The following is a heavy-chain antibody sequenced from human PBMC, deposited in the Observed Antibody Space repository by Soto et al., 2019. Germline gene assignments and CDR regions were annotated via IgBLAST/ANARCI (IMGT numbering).Heavy chain of an antibody. D-gene: IGHD6-6*01. J-gene: IGHJ6*02. V-gene: IGHV3-13*01. Sequence: PGGSLRLSCAASGFTFSSYAMSWVRQAPGKGLEWVSAIGTAGDTYYPGSVKGRFTISRENAKNSLYLQMNSLRAEDTAVYYCARFAARRYYYYGMDVWGQGTTVTVSS. CDR3: ARFAARRYYYYGMDV. CDR2: IGTAGDT. CDR1: GFTFSSYA.